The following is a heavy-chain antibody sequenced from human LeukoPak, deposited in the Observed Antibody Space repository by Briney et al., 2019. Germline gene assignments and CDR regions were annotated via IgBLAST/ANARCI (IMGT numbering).Heavy chain of an antibody. Sequence: VASVKVSCKASGYSFTGYYIHWVRQAPGQGLEWLATINSSGGGTTYAQKFQGRLTMTRDTSTRTVYMELTSLTSEDTGVYWCARDALAMSSYFDYWGQGTLVTVSS. CDR2: INSSGGGT. CDR1: GYSFTGYY. CDR3: ARDALAMSSYFDY. J-gene: IGHJ4*02. V-gene: IGHV1-46*01. D-gene: IGHD3-10*01.